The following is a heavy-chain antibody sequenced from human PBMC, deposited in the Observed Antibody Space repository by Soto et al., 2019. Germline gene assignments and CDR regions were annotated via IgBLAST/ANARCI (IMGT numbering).Heavy chain of an antibody. CDR3: ARGGQQLVLYYYYYGMDV. Sequence: KPSETLSLTCTVSGGSISSYYWSWIRQPPGKGLEWIGYIYYSWSTNYNPSLKSRVTISVDTSKNQFSLKLSSVTAADTAVYYCARGGQQLVLYYYYYGMDVWGQGTTVTVSS. J-gene: IGHJ6*02. V-gene: IGHV4-59*01. D-gene: IGHD6-13*01. CDR1: GGSISSYY. CDR2: IYYSWST.